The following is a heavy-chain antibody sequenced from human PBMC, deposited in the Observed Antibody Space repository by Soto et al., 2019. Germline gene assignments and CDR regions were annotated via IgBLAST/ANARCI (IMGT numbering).Heavy chain of an antibody. D-gene: IGHD2-15*01. J-gene: IGHJ5*02. Sequence: VKVSCKAPGGTFSSYAISWVRQAPGQGLEWMGVIIPIFGTANYAQKFQGRVTITADKSTSTAYMELSSLRSEDTAVYYCARIYCSGGSCYSAGWFDPWGQGTLVTVSS. CDR2: IIPIFGTA. CDR3: ARIYCSGGSCYSAGWFDP. CDR1: GGTFSSYA. V-gene: IGHV1-69*06.